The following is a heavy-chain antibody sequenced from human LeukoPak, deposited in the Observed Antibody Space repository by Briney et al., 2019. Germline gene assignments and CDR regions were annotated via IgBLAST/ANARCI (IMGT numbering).Heavy chain of an antibody. CDR2: ISPGTSTI. CDR3: ARAWAWAIDY. V-gene: IGHV3-48*02. J-gene: IGHJ4*02. D-gene: IGHD3-16*01. CDR1: GLTVSSNN. Sequence: GGSLRLSCAPSGLTVSSNNVICVRPAPGKGLEWVTYISPGTSTIFYADSVKGRFTIHRANGKNSLYLQMNSLRDEDTAVYYCARAWAWAIDYWGEGTLVTVSS.